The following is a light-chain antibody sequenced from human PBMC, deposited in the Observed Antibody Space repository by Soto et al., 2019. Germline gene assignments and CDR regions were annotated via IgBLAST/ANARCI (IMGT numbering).Light chain of an antibody. V-gene: IGLV2-23*01. CDR1: SSDVGGYNL. CDR2: EDN. CDR3: CSYAGASTYA. Sequence: QPVLTQPASVSGSPGQSITISCAGTSSDVGGYNLVSWYQQHPGKAPKLMIYEDNERPSGVSNRFSGSKSGNTASLTISGLRAEDEADYYCCSYAGASTYAFGTGTKVTVL. J-gene: IGLJ1*01.